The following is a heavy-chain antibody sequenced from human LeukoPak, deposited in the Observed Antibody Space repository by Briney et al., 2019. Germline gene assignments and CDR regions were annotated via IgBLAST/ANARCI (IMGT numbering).Heavy chain of an antibody. J-gene: IGHJ5*02. CDR2: ISYDGSNK. CDR1: GFTFSSYA. CDR3: ARARRTGIAASNWFDP. Sequence: GGSLRLSCAASGFTFSSYAMHWVSQAPGKGLEWVAVISYDGSNKYYADSVKGRFTISRDNSKNTLYLQMNSLRAEDTAVYYCARARRTGIAASNWFDPWGQGTLVTVSS. D-gene: IGHD6-13*01. V-gene: IGHV3-30-3*01.